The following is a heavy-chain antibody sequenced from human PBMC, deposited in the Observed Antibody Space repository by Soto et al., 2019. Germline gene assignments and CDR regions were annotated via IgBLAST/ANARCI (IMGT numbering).Heavy chain of an antibody. D-gene: IGHD5-18*01. CDR2: ISYDGDNK. J-gene: IGHJ3*01. CDR1: GFMFNDYG. Sequence: LRLSCEASGFMFNDYGMHWVRQAPGKGLDWVAVISYDGDNKYYAQSVKGRFTISRDNSKNTLFLHMDSLRHEDTAVYHCVKGDLDTAVVNSPDAFDFWGQGTMVTVSS. V-gene: IGHV3-30*18. CDR3: VKGDLDTAVVNSPDAFDF.